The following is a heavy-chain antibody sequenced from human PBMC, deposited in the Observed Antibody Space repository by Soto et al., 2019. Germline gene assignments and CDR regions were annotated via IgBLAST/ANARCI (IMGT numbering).Heavy chain of an antibody. Sequence: SETLSLTCAVYGGSFSGSYWSWIRQPPGKGLEWIGEINHSRSTNYNPSLKSRVTISVDTSKNQFSLKLSSVTAADTAVYYCARGPAYSSSPRYNWFDPWGQGTLVTV. CDR3: ARGPAYSSSPRYNWFDP. D-gene: IGHD6-6*01. CDR2: INHSRST. CDR1: GGSFSGSY. V-gene: IGHV4-34*01. J-gene: IGHJ5*02.